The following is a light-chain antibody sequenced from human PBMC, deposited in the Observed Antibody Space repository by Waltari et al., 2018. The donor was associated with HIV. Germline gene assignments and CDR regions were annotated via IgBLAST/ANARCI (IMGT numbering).Light chain of an antibody. Sequence: QSVLTQPPSASGTTGQRVTISCSGSSSNIGTKTLSCYQQVPGTAPKLLNYNNNHRPSGVPVRFSGSKSGTSASLAISGLQSEDEADYYCAACDDSLNGYVFGTGTKVTVL. V-gene: IGLV1-44*01. CDR3: AACDDSLNGYV. CDR2: NNN. CDR1: SSNIGTKT. J-gene: IGLJ1*01.